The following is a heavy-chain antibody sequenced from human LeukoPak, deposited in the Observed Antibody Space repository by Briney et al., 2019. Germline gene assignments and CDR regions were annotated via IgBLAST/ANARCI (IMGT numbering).Heavy chain of an antibody. CDR1: GYTFDDYA. J-gene: IGHJ4*02. CDR3: AGGGNPYYFDY. D-gene: IGHD3-10*01. V-gene: IGHV3-43*02. CDR2: ISGDGGST. Sequence: PGGSLRLSCAASGYTFDDYAIQWVRQAPGKGLEWVPLISGDGGSTYYADSVKGRFTISRDNSKNSLYLQMNSLRTEDTALYYCAGGGNPYYFDYLSQGTLVTVSS.